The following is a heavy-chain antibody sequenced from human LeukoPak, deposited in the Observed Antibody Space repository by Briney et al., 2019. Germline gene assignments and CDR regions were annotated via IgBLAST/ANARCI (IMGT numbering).Heavy chain of an antibody. CDR1: GFTFSSYA. CDR2: IGGSGGST. J-gene: IGHJ4*02. D-gene: IGHD1-26*01. Sequence: PGGSLRLSCAASGFTFSSYAMSWVRQAPGKGLEWVSAIGGSGGSTYYADSVKGRFIISRDSSENTLYLQMHSLGVEDTGVYYCAKGLWASTVGATGIFFDYWGQGIQVTVSS. CDR3: AKGLWASTVGATGIFFDY. V-gene: IGHV3-23*01.